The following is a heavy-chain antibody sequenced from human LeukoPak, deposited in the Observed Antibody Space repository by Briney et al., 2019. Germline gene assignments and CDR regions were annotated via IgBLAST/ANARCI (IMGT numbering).Heavy chain of an antibody. Sequence: GGSLRLSCAASGFTFSDYSMSWVRQAPGKRLEWVSVIYSDDDDGHTNYVDSVRGRFTISRDNSKNMVYLQMNSLRVEDTAVYYCSKRSGGYYDHWGQGTLVTVSS. CDR1: GFTFSDYS. J-gene: IGHJ4*02. CDR3: SKRSGGYYDH. CDR2: IYSDDDDGHT. V-gene: IGHV3-23*03. D-gene: IGHD3-3*01.